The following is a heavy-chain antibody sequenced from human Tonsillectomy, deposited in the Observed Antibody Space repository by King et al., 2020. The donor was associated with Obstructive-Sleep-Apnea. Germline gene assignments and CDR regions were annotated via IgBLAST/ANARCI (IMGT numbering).Heavy chain of an antibody. CDR3: ARVPRLPRPQGWFDP. CDR1: GGSISSGDYY. V-gene: IGHV4-30-4*08. J-gene: IGHJ5*02. Sequence: QLQESGPGLVKPSQTLSLTCTVSGGSISSGDYYWSWIRQPPGKGLERIGYIYYSGSTYYNPSLKSRVTISVDTSKNQFSPKLSSVTAADTAVYYCARVPRLPRPQGWFDPWGQGTLVTVSS. CDR2: IYYSGST. D-gene: IGHD2-21*02.